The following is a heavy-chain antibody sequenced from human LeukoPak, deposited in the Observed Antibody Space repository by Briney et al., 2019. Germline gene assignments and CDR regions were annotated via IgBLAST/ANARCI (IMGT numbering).Heavy chain of an antibody. D-gene: IGHD7-27*01. Sequence: GRFTISRDSSKNTLYLHMNSLRAEDTAVYYCASATGDNDAFDIWGQGTMVTVSS. CDR3: ASATGDNDAFDI. V-gene: IGHV3-30*07. J-gene: IGHJ3*02.